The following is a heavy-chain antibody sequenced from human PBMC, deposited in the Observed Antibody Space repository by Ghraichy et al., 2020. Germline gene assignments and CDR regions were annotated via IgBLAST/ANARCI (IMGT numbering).Heavy chain of an antibody. CDR2: INPNSGGT. J-gene: IGHJ3*02. CDR1: GYTFTGYY. Sequence: ASVKVSCKASGYTFTGYYMHWVRQAPGQGLEWMGWINPNSGGTNYAQKFQGWVTMTRDTSISTAYMELSRLRSDDTAVYYCASATAMSEGAFDIWGQGTMVTVSS. V-gene: IGHV1-2*04. D-gene: IGHD5-18*01. CDR3: ASATAMSEGAFDI.